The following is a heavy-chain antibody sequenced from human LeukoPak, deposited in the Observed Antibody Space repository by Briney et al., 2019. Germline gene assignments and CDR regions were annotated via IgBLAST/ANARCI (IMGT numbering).Heavy chain of an antibody. Sequence: PSETLSLTCTVSGGSISSYYWSWIRQPPRKGLEWIGYIFDSGSTNYNPSLKSRVSMSVDTSKNQFSLMLTSVTAADTAVYYCARDYRGTFDYWGQGTLVTVPS. D-gene: IGHD1-7*01. CDR2: IFDSGST. CDR1: GGSISSYY. CDR3: ARDYRGTFDY. J-gene: IGHJ4*02. V-gene: IGHV4-59*01.